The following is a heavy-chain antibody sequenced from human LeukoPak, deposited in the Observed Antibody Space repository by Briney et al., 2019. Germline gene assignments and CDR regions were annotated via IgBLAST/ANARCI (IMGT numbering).Heavy chain of an antibody. Sequence: ASVKVSCKASGYTFTDYFLHWVRQAPGQGLEWMGWINPNSGGTNYAQKFQGRVTMTRDTPISTAYMELSRLRSDDTAVYYCARDPPYYYDSSGYFDYWGQGTLVTVSS. CDR3: ARDPPYYYDSSGYFDY. V-gene: IGHV1-2*02. CDR2: INPNSGGT. CDR1: GYTFTDYF. D-gene: IGHD3-22*01. J-gene: IGHJ4*02.